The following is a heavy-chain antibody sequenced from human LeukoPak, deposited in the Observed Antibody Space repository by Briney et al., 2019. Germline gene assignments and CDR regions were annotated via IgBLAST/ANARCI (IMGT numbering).Heavy chain of an antibody. CDR3: VPSPATDFWSTYYTAH. Sequence: TGGSLTLSCSASGFTFKAYTMHWVRQAPGRGLEYVAAILSNGGSTYYADSFRGRFTISRDNSKNTLYLQMNSLRPEDTAVYHCVPSPATDFWSTYYTAHWGQGTLVTVSS. D-gene: IGHD3-3*01. J-gene: IGHJ4*02. V-gene: IGHV3-64D*09. CDR2: ILSNGGST. CDR1: GFTFKAYT.